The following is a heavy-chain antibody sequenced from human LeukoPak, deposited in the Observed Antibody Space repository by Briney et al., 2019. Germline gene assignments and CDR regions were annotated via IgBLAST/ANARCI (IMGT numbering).Heavy chain of an antibody. Sequence: GESLKISCEAFGYTFTNYWIGWVRQMPGKGLEWMGVIYPGDSRIRYNPSFQGQVTISADKSINTAYLQWSSLKASDTAIYYCACRDLLSTRSGPWGQGTLVTVSS. CDR2: IYPGDSRI. V-gene: IGHV5-51*01. CDR1: GYTFTNYW. J-gene: IGHJ5*02. D-gene: IGHD2-2*01. CDR3: ACRDLLSTRSGP.